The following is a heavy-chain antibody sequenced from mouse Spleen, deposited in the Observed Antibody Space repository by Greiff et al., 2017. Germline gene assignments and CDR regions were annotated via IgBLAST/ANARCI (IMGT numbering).Heavy chain of an antibody. J-gene: IGHJ4*01. V-gene: IGHV5-17*01. CDR2: ISSGSSTI. D-gene: IGHD1-1*01. Sequence: EVMLVESGGGLVKPGGSLKLSCAASGFTFSDYGMHWVRQAPEKGLEWVAYISSGSSTIYYADTVKGRFTISRDNATNTLFLQMTSLRSEDSAMYYCGKYGSSLYYAMDYWGQGTSVTVSS. CDR3: GKYGSSLYYAMDY. CDR1: GFTFSDYG.